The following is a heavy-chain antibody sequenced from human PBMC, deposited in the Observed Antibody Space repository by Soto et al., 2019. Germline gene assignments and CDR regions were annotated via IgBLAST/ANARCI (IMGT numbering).Heavy chain of an antibody. J-gene: IGHJ5*02. CDR1: GDSISSYF. CDR2: VYSTEIT. Sequence: SETLSLTCTVSGDSISSYFWSWIRQPPGKGLEWIGYVYSTEITNYNPSLKSRVAMSIDTSKNQFSLKVRSVTAADTAVYYCARGSEAWFDPWGQGTLVTVSS. CDR3: ARGSEAWFDP. V-gene: IGHV4-59*01.